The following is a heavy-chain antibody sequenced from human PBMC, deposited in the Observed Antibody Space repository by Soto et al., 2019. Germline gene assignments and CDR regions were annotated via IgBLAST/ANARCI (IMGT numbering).Heavy chain of an antibody. V-gene: IGHV3-11*05. Sequence: QVQLVESGGGLVKPGGSLRLSCAASGFTFSDYYMSWIRQAPGKGLEWVSYISSSSRYTNYADSVKGRFTISRDNAKNSLYLQMSSVRAEDTAVYYCAREVIWFGEFNAFDIWGQGTMVTVSS. CDR2: ISSSSRYT. CDR3: AREVIWFGEFNAFDI. J-gene: IGHJ3*02. CDR1: GFTFSDYY. D-gene: IGHD3-10*01.